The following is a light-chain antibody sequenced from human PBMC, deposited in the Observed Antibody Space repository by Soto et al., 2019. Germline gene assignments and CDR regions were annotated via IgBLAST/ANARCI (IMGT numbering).Light chain of an antibody. CDR3: QQYGSSRWT. V-gene: IGKV3-20*01. J-gene: IGKJ1*01. CDR2: GAS. Sequence: EIVLTQSPCTLSLSPGEGATLSCRASQSVSSSYLAWYQQNRGQAPRLLIYGASTRATGTPDRFSDSGSGTDFTLTITRLEPEDFAVYYCQQYGSSRWTFGQGTKVDIK. CDR1: QSVSSSY.